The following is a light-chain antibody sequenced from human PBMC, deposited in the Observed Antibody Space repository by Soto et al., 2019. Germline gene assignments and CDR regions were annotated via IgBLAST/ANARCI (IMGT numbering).Light chain of an antibody. V-gene: IGKV1-5*01. J-gene: IGKJ5*01. CDR1: QSISRW. CDR3: QQYNTYST. Sequence: DIQLTQSPSSLSASVGDRVTVTCRASQSISRWLAWYQQKPGKAPKALIYDASTLRSGVPSRFSGGGSGTEFTLTISSLQPDDFATYYCQQYNTYSTFGQGTRLEIK. CDR2: DAS.